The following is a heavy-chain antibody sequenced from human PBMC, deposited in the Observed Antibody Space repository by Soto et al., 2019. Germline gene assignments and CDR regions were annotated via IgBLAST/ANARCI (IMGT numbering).Heavy chain of an antibody. J-gene: IGHJ2*01. CDR3: ARRTDYVGWYFDL. CDR1: GGSISSYY. V-gene: IGHV4-59*08. D-gene: IGHD4-17*01. CDR2: IYYSGST. Sequence: QVQLQESGPGLVKPSETLSLTCTVSGGSISSYYWSWIRQPPGKGLEWIGYIYYSGSTNYNPSLKSRVTRSVDTSKNQFSLKLSSVTAADTAVYYCARRTDYVGWYFDLWGRGTLVTVSS.